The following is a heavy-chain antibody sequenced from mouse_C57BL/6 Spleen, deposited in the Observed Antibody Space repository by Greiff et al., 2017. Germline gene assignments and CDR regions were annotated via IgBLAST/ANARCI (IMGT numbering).Heavy chain of an antibody. D-gene: IGHD1-1*01. CDR2: IRNKANGYTT. V-gene: IGHV7-3*01. J-gene: IGHJ1*03. Sequence: EVKLSESGGGLVHPGGSLSFSCAPSAFTFTASYMSWFRQPLGKALEWSGFIRNKANGYTTVYSASVKGRFTMARDTSQSILYLQMNALRAEDSDAYSGARRGRWGDLDVWGTGTTVTVSS. CDR1: AFTFTASY. CDR3: ARRGRWGDLDV.